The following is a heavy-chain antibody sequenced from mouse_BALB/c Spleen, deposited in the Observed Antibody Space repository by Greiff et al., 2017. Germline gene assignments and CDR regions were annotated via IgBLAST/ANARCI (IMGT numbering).Heavy chain of an antibody. CDR1: GYTFTSYY. V-gene: IGHV1S81*02. Sequence: QVQLQQSGAELVKPGASVKLSCKASGYTFTSYYMYWVKQRPGQGLEWIGEINPSNGGTNFNEKFKSKATLTVDKSSSTAYMQLSSLTSEDSAVYYCTRGGFDVPTLFAYWGQGTLVTVSA. CDR2: INPSNGGT. J-gene: IGHJ3*01. D-gene: IGHD2-3*01. CDR3: TRGGFDVPTLFAY.